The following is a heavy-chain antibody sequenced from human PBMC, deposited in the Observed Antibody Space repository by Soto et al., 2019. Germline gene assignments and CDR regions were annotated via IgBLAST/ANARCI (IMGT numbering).Heavy chain of an antibody. CDR2: ISYDGSNK. Sequence: GGSLRLSCAASGFPFSSKAMHWVRQAPGKGLEWVAVISYDGSNKYYADSVKGRFTISRDNSKNTLYLQMHSLRVEDTSVYYCTRAGHSGSCLNDAFDVWGQGTMVTVS. D-gene: IGHD1-26*01. CDR3: TRAGHSGSCLNDAFDV. V-gene: IGHV3-30-3*01. J-gene: IGHJ3*01. CDR1: GFPFSSKA.